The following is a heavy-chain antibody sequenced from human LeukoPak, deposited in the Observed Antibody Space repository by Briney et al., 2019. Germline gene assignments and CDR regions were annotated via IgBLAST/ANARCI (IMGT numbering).Heavy chain of an antibody. D-gene: IGHD3-22*01. Sequence: GGSLRLSCAASGFTFSDYYMSWIRQAPGKGLEWVSYISSSGSTIYYADSVKGRFTISRDNAKNSLYLQMNSLRAEDTDVYYCARVRSGYEELLFDYWGQGTLVTVSS. J-gene: IGHJ4*02. CDR3: ARVRSGYEELLFDY. CDR1: GFTFSDYY. V-gene: IGHV3-11*01. CDR2: ISSSGSTI.